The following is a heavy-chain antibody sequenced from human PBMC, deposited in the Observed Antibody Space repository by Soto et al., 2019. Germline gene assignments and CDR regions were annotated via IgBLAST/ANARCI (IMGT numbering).Heavy chain of an antibody. Sequence: QLQLQESGSGLVKPSQTLSLTCGVSGGSVSGGGYCWSWIRQPPGKGLEWIGYIWLSGSTYYNPSLKSRVTISIDRSKNQFSLRLSSVTAADTAVYYCARGGDYCDYWGQGTLVTVSS. V-gene: IGHV4-30-2*01. CDR1: GGSVSGGGYC. CDR3: ARGGDYCDY. J-gene: IGHJ4*02. CDR2: IWLSGST.